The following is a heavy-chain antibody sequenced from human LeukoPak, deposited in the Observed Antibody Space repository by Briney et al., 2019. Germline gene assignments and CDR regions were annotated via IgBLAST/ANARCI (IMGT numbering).Heavy chain of an antibody. CDR3: ARDNGGGYYGSGSYSDY. D-gene: IGHD3-10*01. J-gene: IGHJ4*02. Sequence: SETLSLTCTVSGGSISSYYWSWIRQPAGKGLKWIGRIYTSGSTNYNPSLKSRVTMSVDTSKNQFSLKLSSVTAADTAVYYCARDNGGGYYGSGSYSDYWGQGTLVTVSS. V-gene: IGHV4-4*07. CDR2: IYTSGST. CDR1: GGSISSYY.